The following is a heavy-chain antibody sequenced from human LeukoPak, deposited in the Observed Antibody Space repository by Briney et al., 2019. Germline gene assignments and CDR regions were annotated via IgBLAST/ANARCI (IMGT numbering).Heavy chain of an antibody. Sequence: PSETLSLTCTVSGGSVNSGSYYWHWIRQPPGKGLEWIGYIYYSGSTNYNPSLKSRVTISVDTSKNQFSLKLSSVTAADTAVYYCARKLYYYDSSGYPRPTGEFDYWGQGTLVTVSS. V-gene: IGHV4-61*01. D-gene: IGHD3-22*01. CDR1: GGSVNSGSYY. CDR2: IYYSGST. CDR3: ARKLYYYDSSGYPRPTGEFDY. J-gene: IGHJ4*02.